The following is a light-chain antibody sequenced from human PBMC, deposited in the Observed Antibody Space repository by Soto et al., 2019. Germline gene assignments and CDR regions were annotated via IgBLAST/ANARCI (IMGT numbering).Light chain of an antibody. J-gene: IGLJ1*01. CDR2: DVS. Sequence: SALTQPRSVSGSPGQSVTISCTGTSSDVGGYNYVSWYQQHPGKAPKLMIYDVSKRPSGVPDRFSGFKSGNTASLTISGLQAEDEADYYCCSYAGSYSYVFGTGTKLTVL. CDR1: SSDVGGYNY. V-gene: IGLV2-11*01. CDR3: CSYAGSYSYV.